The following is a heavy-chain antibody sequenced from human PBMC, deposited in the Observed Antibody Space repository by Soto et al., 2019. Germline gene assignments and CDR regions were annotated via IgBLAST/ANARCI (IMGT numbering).Heavy chain of an antibody. CDR1: GYTFTNDA. D-gene: IGHD6-19*01. J-gene: IGHJ3*02. CDR2: MNPVNGDT. Sequence: QVQLVQSGAEVKKPGASVKVSCKASGYTFTNDAMHWVRQAPGQRLEWMGWMNPVNGDTKYSQKFQGSLTIIRDTSASAAYMELSSLRSEDKAVYYCARGNSGAFDIWGQGTVVNVSS. CDR3: ARGNSGAFDI. V-gene: IGHV1-3*01.